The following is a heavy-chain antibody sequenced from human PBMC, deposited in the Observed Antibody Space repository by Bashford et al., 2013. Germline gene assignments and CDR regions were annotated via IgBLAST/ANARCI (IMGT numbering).Heavy chain of an antibody. J-gene: IGHJ4*02. CDR2: ISGSGGST. D-gene: IGHD1-26*01. CDR3: AKDLRWELPPNYFDY. Sequence: VRQAPGKGLEWVSAISGSGGSTYYADSVKGRFTISRDNSKNTLYLQMNSLRAEDTAVYYCAKDLRWELPPNYFDYWGQGTLVTVSS. V-gene: IGHV3-23*01.